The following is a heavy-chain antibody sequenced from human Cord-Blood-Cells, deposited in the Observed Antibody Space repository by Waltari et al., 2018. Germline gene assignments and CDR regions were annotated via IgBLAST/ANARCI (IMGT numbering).Heavy chain of an antibody. CDR3: ARKPSSWYLIFDY. J-gene: IGHJ4*02. V-gene: IGHV3-30-3*01. D-gene: IGHD6-13*01. CDR2: ISNDGSNK. CDR1: GFTFSSYA. Sequence: QVQRVGSGGGVVQPGRSRRLSCAAFGFTFSSYAMHWVREAPGKGLEWVAVISNDGSNKYYADSVKGRFTISRDNSKNTLYLQMNSLRAEDTAVYYCARKPSSWYLIFDYWGQGTLVTVSS.